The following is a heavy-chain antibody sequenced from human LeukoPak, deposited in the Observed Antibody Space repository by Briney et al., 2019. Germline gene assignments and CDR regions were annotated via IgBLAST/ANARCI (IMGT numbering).Heavy chain of an antibody. Sequence: PGRSLRLSCAASGFTFDDYAIHWVRQAPGKGLEWVSGISWNSGNIGYADSLKGRFTISRDNAKNSLYLQMNSLRAEDTALYYCAKGRDGSDWAEFDYWGQGTLVTVSS. CDR2: ISWNSGNI. J-gene: IGHJ4*02. V-gene: IGHV3-9*01. CDR1: GFTFDDYA. D-gene: IGHD6-19*01. CDR3: AKGRDGSDWAEFDY.